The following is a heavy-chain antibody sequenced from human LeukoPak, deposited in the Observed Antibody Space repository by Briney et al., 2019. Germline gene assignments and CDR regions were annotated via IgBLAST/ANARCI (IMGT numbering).Heavy chain of an antibody. CDR1: GGSISSGGYS. V-gene: IGHV4-30-2*01. D-gene: IGHD6-13*01. Sequence: SETLSLTCAVSGGSISSGGYSWSWIRQPPGKGLEWIGCIYHSGSTYYNPSLKSRVTISVDRSKNQFSLKLSSVTAADTAVYYCARGGYSSSWYYFDYWGQGTLVTVSS. CDR2: IYHSGST. CDR3: ARGGYSSSWYYFDY. J-gene: IGHJ4*02.